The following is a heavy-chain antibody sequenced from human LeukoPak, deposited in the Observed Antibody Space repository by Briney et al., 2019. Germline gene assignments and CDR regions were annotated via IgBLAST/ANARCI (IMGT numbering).Heavy chain of an antibody. V-gene: IGHV1-46*04. CDR2: INPSGGST. J-gene: IGHJ4*02. CDR3: ARETPRTYYFDY. Sequence: ASVKVSCKASGYTFTSYYMHWVRQAPGQGLEWMGIINPSGGSTSYEQKLQGRVTMTRDTSTSTVYVELSSLRSEDTAVYYCARETPRTYYFDYWGQGTLVTVSS. CDR1: GYTFTSYY.